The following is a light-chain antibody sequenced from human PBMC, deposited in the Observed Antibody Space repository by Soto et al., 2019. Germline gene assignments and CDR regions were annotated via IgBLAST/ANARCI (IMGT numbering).Light chain of an antibody. CDR3: QQYNNWPQT. V-gene: IGKV3-15*01. CDR2: GAS. CDR1: QSVSSN. Sequence: EIVMTQSPATLSVSPRERATLSCRASQSVSSNLAWYQQKPGKAPRLLIYGASTRATGIPGRFSGSGSWTEFTLTISSLQSEDFAVYYCQQYNNWPQTFGQGTKLEIK. J-gene: IGKJ2*01.